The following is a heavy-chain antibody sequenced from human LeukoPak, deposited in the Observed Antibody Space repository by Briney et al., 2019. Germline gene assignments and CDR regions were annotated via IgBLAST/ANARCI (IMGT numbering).Heavy chain of an antibody. D-gene: IGHD6-13*01. CDR2: IYDIGST. J-gene: IGHJ3*01. CDR3: ARVGAGGTRRALDV. Sequence: SETLSLTSVDPGGSLNNYYWSWIRQPPGKGLECMGYIYDIGSTNYTPSIQSRVTTSLDTSKNQVSLELSSVTAADTAVYYCARVGAGGTRRALDVWGQGTMVTVSS. CDR1: GGSLNNYY. V-gene: IGHV4-59*01.